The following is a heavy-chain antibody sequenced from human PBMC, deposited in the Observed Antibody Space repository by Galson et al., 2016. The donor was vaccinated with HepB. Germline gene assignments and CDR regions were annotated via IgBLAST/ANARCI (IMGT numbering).Heavy chain of an antibody. CDR2: IDGGGST. CDR3: ASAYYHYYYYYAMDV. CDR1: GLTVSSNY. D-gene: IGHD1-26*01. J-gene: IGHJ6*02. Sequence: SLRLSCAASGLTVSSNYMSWVRQAPGEGLEWVSVIDGGGSTYYAVSVKGRFTISSDSSRNTLYLQMNSLRAEDTAIYYCASAYYHYYYYYAMDVWGQGTTVTVSS. V-gene: IGHV3-53*01.